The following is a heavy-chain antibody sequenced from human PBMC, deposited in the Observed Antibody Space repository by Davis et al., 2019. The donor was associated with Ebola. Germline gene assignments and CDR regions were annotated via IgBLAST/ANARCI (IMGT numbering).Heavy chain of an antibody. CDR2: ITASGGAT. CDR3: AKDLTSYYGSVDIFDY. CDR1: GFLFSSYA. J-gene: IGHJ4*02. Sequence: GESLKISCAASGFLFSSYAMSWVRQAPGRGLEWVSSITASGGATFYTDSVKGRIVMSRDNSNDTLYLRMNNLRAEDTSIYYCAKDLTSYYGSVDIFDYWGQGILVTVSS. V-gene: IGHV3-23*01. D-gene: IGHD3-10*01.